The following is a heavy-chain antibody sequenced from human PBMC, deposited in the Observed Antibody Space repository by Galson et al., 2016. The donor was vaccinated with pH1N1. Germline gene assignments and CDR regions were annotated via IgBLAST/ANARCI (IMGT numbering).Heavy chain of an antibody. CDR1: GFTFTNYA. D-gene: IGHD3-22*01. V-gene: IGHV3-64*01. CDR2: ISNSGDST. Sequence: SLRLSCAASGFTFTNYAMHWVRQAPGKGLEYVSGISNSGDSTYYANSVKGRFTISRDNSKNTLYLQMGSLRPEDMAVYYCTREDYYHSSGFGYWGQGTLVTVSS. CDR3: TREDYYHSSGFGY. J-gene: IGHJ4*02.